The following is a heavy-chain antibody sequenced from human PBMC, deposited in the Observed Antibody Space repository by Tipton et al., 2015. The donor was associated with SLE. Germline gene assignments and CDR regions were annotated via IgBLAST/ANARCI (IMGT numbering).Heavy chain of an antibody. J-gene: IGHJ3*02. Sequence: LRLPCTVSGGSVSSTSYYWGWIRQPPGKGLDWIGNIYYSGNTFYNPSLKSRVAISVDTSKNQFSLKLSSVTAAGTAVYYCASLGATEAFDIWGQGTMVTVSS. CDR3: ASLGATEAFDI. CDR2: IYYSGNT. CDR1: GGSVSSTSYY. V-gene: IGHV4-39*07. D-gene: IGHD1-26*01.